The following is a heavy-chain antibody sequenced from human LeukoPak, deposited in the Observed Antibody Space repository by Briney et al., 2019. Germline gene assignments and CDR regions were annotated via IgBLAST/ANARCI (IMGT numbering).Heavy chain of an antibody. J-gene: IGHJ4*02. CDR3: ARDHPYGYGDYTPYFDY. CDR1: GFTFSSYS. CDR2: ISISISYI. V-gene: IGHV3-21*01. D-gene: IGHD4-17*01. Sequence: GGSLRLSCAASGFTFSSYSMNWVRQAPGKGLEWVSSISISISYIYYADSVKGRFTICRDNAKNSLYLRMNSLRAEDTAVYYCARDHPYGYGDYTPYFDYWGQGTLVTVSS.